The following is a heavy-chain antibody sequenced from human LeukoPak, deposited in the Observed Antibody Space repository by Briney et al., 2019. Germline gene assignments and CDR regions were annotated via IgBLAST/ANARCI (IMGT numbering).Heavy chain of an antibody. CDR3: ARDGLHHYYYSSGYFQH. J-gene: IGHJ1*01. CDR1: GYTFTSYY. CDR2: INPSGGST. D-gene: IGHD3-22*01. V-gene: IGHV1-46*01. Sequence: GGSLRLSCAASGYTFTSYYMHWVRQAPGQGLEWMGIINPSGGSTSYAQKFQGRVTMTRDTSTSTVYMELSSLRSEDTAVYYCARDGLHHYYYSSGYFQHWGQGTLVTVSS.